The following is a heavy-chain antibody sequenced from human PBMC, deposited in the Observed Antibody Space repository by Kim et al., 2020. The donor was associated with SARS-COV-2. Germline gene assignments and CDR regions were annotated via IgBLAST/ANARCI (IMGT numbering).Heavy chain of an antibody. D-gene: IGHD6-13*01. Sequence: VKSRITINPDTSKNQFSLQLNSVTPEDTAVYYCARGPQRIAAAATGWFDPWGQGTLVTVSS. CDR3: ARGPQRIAAAATGWFDP. J-gene: IGHJ5*02. V-gene: IGHV6-1*01.